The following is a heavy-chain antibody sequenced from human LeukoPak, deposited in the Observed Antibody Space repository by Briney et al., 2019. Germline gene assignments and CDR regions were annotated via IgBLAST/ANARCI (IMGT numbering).Heavy chain of an antibody. V-gene: IGHV1-2*02. CDR2: INPSSGGT. J-gene: IGHJ4*02. D-gene: IGHD5-18*01. CDR1: GYTFTDYY. CDR3: ARVLPGDGYSYGY. Sequence: RAASVKVSCKTSGYTFTDYYMHWVRQAPGQGLEYMGWINPSSGGTDYAQKFQGRVTMTRDSSISTAYMELSSLRSDDTAMYYCARVLPGDGYSYGYWGQGTLVTVSS.